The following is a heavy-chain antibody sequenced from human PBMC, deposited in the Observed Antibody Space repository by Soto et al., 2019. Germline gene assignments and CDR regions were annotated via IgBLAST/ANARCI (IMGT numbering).Heavy chain of an antibody. CDR2: INPNSGGT. D-gene: IGHD5-12*01. J-gene: IGHJ3*02. CDR3: ARAGVEMATIGAFDI. V-gene: IGHV1-2*04. Sequence: GASVKVSCKASGYTFTGYYMHWVRQAPGQGLEWVGWINPNSGGTNYAQKFQGWVTMTRDTSISTAYMELSRLRSDDTAVYYCARAGVEMATIGAFDIWGQGTMVTVSS. CDR1: GYTFTGYY.